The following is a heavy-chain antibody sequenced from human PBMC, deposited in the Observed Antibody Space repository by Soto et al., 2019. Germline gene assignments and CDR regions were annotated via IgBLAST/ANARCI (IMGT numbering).Heavy chain of an antibody. CDR2: FDPEDGET. CDR3: ATENYGSGSYLDALDI. CDR1: GYTLTELS. Sequence: ASVKVSCKVSGYTLTELSMHWVRQAPGKGLEWMGGFDPEDGETIYAQKFQGRVTMTEDTSTDTAYMELSSLRSEDTAVYYCATENYGSGSYLDALDIWGQGTMVTVSS. D-gene: IGHD3-10*01. J-gene: IGHJ3*02. V-gene: IGHV1-24*01.